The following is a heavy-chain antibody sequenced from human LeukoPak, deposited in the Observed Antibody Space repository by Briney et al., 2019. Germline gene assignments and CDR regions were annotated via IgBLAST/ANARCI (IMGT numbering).Heavy chain of an antibody. CDR1: GFTFSSYA. J-gene: IGHJ4*02. Sequence: PGGSLRLSCAASGFTFSSYAMNWVRQAPGKGLEWVSAISGRAGSTSYADSVKGRFTISRDNAKNSLYLQMNSLRAEDTAVYYCARNVLRYFDWSYYFDFWGQGTLVTVSS. CDR2: ISGRAGST. V-gene: IGHV3-23*01. D-gene: IGHD3-9*01. CDR3: ARNVLRYFDWSYYFDF.